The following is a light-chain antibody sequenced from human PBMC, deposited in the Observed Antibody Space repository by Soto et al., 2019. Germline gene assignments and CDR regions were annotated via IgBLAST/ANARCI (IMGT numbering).Light chain of an antibody. CDR1: QSVSSSY. CDR2: GAS. J-gene: IGKJ2*01. Sequence: EIVLTQSPGTLSLSPGERATLSCRASQSVSSSYLAWYQQKPGQAPRLLIYGASSRASGIPDRFSGSGSGTDLTLTISRLETDDFEVYYCQYYGRSSSFYTFGQGTKLEIK. V-gene: IGKV3-20*01. CDR3: QYYGRSSSFYT.